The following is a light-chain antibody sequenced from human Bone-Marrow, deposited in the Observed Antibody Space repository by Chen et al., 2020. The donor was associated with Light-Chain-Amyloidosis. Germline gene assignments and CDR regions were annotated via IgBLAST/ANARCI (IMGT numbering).Light chain of an antibody. V-gene: IGLV1-47*01. CDR2: RNN. Sequence: QSVLTQPPSASGTPGQRVTISCSGRSSNIGSNYVSWYQQLPGTAPKLLIYRNNQRPSGVPDRFSGSKSGTSASLAISGLRSEDEADYYCAAWDDSLWVFGGGTKLTVL. CDR3: AAWDDSLWV. CDR1: SSNIGSNY. J-gene: IGLJ3*02.